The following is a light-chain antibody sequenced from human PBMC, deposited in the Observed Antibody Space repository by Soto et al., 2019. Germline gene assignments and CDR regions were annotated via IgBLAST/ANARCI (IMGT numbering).Light chain of an antibody. V-gene: IGKV3-15*01. J-gene: IGKJ4*01. CDR3: QQYDNWPLT. CDR2: GAS. Sequence: EIVMTQSPATLSVSPGERATLSCRASQSVYSNLAWYQQKPGQAPRFLIYGASTRATGIPARFSGSGSGTEFTLTISSLQSEDFAVYYCQQYDNWPLTFGGGTTVDIK. CDR1: QSVYSN.